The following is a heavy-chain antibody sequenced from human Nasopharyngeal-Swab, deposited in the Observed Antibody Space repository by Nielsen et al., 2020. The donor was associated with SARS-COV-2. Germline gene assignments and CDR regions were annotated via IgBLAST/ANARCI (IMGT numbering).Heavy chain of an antibody. CDR1: GLTFSGYS. D-gene: IGHD5-18*01. J-gene: IGHJ4*02. CDR2: ISSSGSYI. Sequence: GESLKISCAASGLTFSGYSMNWVRQAPGEGLEWVSSISSSGSYIFYADSVKGRFTISRDNSKNSLYLQMNSLRAEDTALYYCTRERGYSYGYSDYWGQGTLVTFSS. V-gene: IGHV3-21*01. CDR3: TRERGYSYGYSDY.